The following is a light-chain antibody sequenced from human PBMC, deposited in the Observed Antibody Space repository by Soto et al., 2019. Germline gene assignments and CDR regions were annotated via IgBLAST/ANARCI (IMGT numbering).Light chain of an antibody. CDR3: QQYENYWT. CDR2: QAS. V-gene: IGKV1-5*03. Sequence: DIQMTQSPSTLSASVGDRVTITCRASQSISSWLAWYQQKPGKAPKLLIYQASTLASGVPSRFSGSESGTEFTLTISSLQPDDFATYYCQQYENYWTFGQGTKVDIK. CDR1: QSISSW. J-gene: IGKJ1*01.